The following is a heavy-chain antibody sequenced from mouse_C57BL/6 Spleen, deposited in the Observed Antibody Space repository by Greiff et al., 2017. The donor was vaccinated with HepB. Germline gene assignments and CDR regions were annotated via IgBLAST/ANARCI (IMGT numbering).Heavy chain of an antibody. V-gene: IGHV1-50*01. CDR1: GYTFTSYW. D-gene: IGHD2-3*01. CDR2: IDPSDSYT. Sequence: QVQLQQSGAELVKPGASVKLSCKASGYTFTSYWMQWVKQRPGQGLEWIGEIDPSDSYTNYNQKFKGKATLTVDTSSSTAYMQLSSLTSEDSAVYYCARSDGKGFFAYWGQGTLVTVSA. J-gene: IGHJ3*01. CDR3: ARSDGKGFFAY.